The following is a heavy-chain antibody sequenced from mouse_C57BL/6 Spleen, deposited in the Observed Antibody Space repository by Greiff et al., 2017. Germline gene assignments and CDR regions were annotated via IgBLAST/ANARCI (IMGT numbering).Heavy chain of an antibody. Sequence: VQLKESGGGLVKPGGSLKFSCAASGFTFSDYGMHWVRQAPEKGLEWVAYISSGSSTIYYADTVKGRFTISRDNAKNTLFLQMTSLRSEDTAMYYCASLNWYFDYWGQSTTLSVAS. CDR3: ASLNWYFDY. D-gene: IGHD1-3*01. CDR2: ISSGSSTI. J-gene: IGHJ2*01. CDR1: GFTFSDYG. V-gene: IGHV5-17*01.